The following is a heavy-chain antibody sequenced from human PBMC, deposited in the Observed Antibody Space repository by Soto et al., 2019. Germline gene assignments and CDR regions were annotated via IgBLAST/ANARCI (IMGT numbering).Heavy chain of an antibody. CDR2: VYNSGST. Sequence: PSETLSLTCTASGGSISSNYWTWIRQPTGKGLEWIEYVYNSGSTNYNPSLKCRVTISEDTSKSQFSLKVNSMTAADTAVYYCARYRREAVAGYTLDNWGQGILGTVSS. J-gene: IGHJ4*02. CDR1: GGSISSNY. CDR3: ARYRREAVAGYTLDN. V-gene: IGHV4-59*01. D-gene: IGHD6-13*01.